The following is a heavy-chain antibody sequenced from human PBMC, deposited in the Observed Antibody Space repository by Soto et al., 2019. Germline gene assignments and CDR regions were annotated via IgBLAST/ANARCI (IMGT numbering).Heavy chain of an antibody. J-gene: IGHJ6*02. D-gene: IGHD1-1*01. CDR1: GFTFSSYA. Sequence: GGSLRLSCAASGFTFSSYAMHWVRQAPGKGLEWVAVISYDGSNKYYADSVKVRFTISRDNSKNTLYLQMNSLRAEDTAVYYCARGGTGCYYSYGMDVWGQGTTVTVSS. CDR3: ARGGTGCYYSYGMDV. CDR2: ISYDGSNK. V-gene: IGHV3-30-3*01.